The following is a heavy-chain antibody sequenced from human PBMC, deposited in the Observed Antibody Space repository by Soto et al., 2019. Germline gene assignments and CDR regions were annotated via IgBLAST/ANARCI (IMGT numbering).Heavy chain of an antibody. CDR1: EFTFSTYW. J-gene: IGHJ6*02. V-gene: IGHV3-74*01. D-gene: IGHD6-13*01. CDR3: ARDQRYSSRWAVYYYGFDV. Sequence: GGSLRLSCAASEFTFSTYWMHWVRQVPGKGLVWVSRIDSDGITTTYADSVKGRFTISRDNAKNTLYLQMNNLRAEDTAMYYCARDQRYSSRWAVYYYGFDVWGQGTTVTVSS. CDR2: IDSDGITT.